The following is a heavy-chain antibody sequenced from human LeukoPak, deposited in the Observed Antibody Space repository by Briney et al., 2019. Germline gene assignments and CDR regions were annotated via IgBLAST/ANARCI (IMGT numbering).Heavy chain of an antibody. CDR1: GYTLTELS. CDR3: ATQDDSSGRTFDY. D-gene: IGHD3-22*01. V-gene: IGHV1-24*01. Sequence: ASVKVSCKVSGYTLTELSMHWVRQAPGKGLEWMGGFDPEDGEIIYAQKFQGRVTMTEDTSTDTAYMELSSLRSEDTAVYYCATQDDSSGRTFDYWGQGTLVTVSS. CDR2: FDPEDGEI. J-gene: IGHJ4*02.